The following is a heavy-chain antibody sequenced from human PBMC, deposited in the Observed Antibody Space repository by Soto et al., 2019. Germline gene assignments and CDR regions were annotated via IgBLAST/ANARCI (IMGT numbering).Heavy chain of an antibody. J-gene: IGHJ4*02. CDR2: VSPYNGNR. CDR3: ARRYGDPSSAAGFDY. Sequence: ASVKVSGKASGYTFTIYGISCVRQSPLRWLDGVGWVSPYNGNRNYAQKVQGRVTMTTDTSTSTAYMELWSLKSDDTAVYYCARRYGDPSSAAGFDYWGQGTQVTVSS. V-gene: IGHV1-18*01. CDR1: GYTFTIYG. D-gene: IGHD4-17*01.